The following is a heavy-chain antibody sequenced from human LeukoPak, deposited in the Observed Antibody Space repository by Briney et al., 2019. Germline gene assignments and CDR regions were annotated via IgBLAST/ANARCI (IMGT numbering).Heavy chain of an antibody. CDR1: GFPFSSYG. V-gene: IGHV3-33*01. J-gene: IGHJ3*02. CDR2: IWYDGSNK. Sequence: PGGSLRLSCAASGFPFSSYGMHWVRQAPGKGLEWVAVIWYDGSNKYYADSVRGRFTISRDNSKNTLYLQMSSLRAEDTAVYYCARDPTGTMIVVEGAFDIWGQGTMVTVSS. D-gene: IGHD3-22*01. CDR3: ARDPTGTMIVVEGAFDI.